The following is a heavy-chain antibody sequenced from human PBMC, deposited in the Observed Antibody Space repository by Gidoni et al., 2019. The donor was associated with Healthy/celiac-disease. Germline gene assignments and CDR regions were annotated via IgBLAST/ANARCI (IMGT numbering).Heavy chain of an antibody. CDR1: GYTFTSYG. Sequence: QVQLVQSGAEVKKPGASVQVSCKASGYTFTSYGISWVRQAPGQGLDWMGWISAYNGNTNYAQKLQVRVTMTTDSSTSTAYMELRSLRSDDTAVYYCARRAGVRGVIPLDDYWGQGTLVTVSS. J-gene: IGHJ4*02. CDR3: ARRAGVRGVIPLDDY. V-gene: IGHV1-18*01. CDR2: ISAYNGNT. D-gene: IGHD3-10*01.